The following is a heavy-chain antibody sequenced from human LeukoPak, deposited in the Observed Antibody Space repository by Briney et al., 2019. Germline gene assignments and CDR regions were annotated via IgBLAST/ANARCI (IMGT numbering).Heavy chain of an antibody. V-gene: IGHV3-23*01. J-gene: IGHJ6*03. CDR1: GITLNNYA. CDR3: ARDRGAASAGYYYYYMDV. D-gene: IGHD6-13*01. CDR2: ISGSGGST. Sequence: PGGSLTLSCAVSGITLNNYAMSRVRQAPGKGLEWVSAISGSGGSTYYADSVKGRFTISRDNSKSTLYLQMNSLRGEDTAVYYCARDRGAASAGYYYYYMDVWGKGTTVTVSS.